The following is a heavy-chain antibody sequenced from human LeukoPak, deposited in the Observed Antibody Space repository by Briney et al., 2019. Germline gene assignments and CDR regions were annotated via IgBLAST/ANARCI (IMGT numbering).Heavy chain of an antibody. Sequence: ASVKVSCKASGYTFTSYDINWVRQATGQGLEWMGWMNPNSGNTGYAQKFQGRVTMTRNTSISTAYMELSSLRSEDTAVYYCARGNRFPAGNGGNDDAFDIWGQGTMVTVSS. V-gene: IGHV1-8*01. D-gene: IGHD4-23*01. CDR1: GYTFTSYD. J-gene: IGHJ3*02. CDR3: ARGNRFPAGNGGNDDAFDI. CDR2: MNPNSGNT.